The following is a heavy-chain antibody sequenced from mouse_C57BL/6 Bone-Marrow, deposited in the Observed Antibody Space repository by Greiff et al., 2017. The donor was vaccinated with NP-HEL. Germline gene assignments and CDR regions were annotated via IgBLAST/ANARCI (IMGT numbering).Heavy chain of an antibody. J-gene: IGHJ3*01. V-gene: IGHV1-19*01. D-gene: IGHD3-2*02. CDR1: GYTFTDYY. Sequence: VQLQQSGPVLVKPGASVKMSCKASGYTFTDYYMNWVKQSHGKSLEWIGVINPYNGGTSYNQKFTGKATLTVDKSSSTAYMELNSLTSEDSAVYYCARGGQLRPRGFAYWGQGTLVTVSA. CDR3: ARGGQLRPRGFAY. CDR2: INPYNGGT.